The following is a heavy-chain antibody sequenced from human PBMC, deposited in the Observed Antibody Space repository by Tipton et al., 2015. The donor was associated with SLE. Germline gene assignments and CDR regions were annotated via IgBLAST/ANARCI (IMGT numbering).Heavy chain of an antibody. D-gene: IGHD5-24*01. J-gene: IGHJ4*02. CDR3: AREGRRGLQIDY. CDR1: GAPISRFY. Sequence: GLVKPSETLSLTCTVSGAPISRFYWNWIRQSPGKGLEWIGYISNSGSTKYNPSLKSRVTISVDTPKNQFSLNLHSVTAADTAVYYCAREGRRGLQIDYWGQGTLVTVSS. CDR2: ISNSGST. V-gene: IGHV4-59*01.